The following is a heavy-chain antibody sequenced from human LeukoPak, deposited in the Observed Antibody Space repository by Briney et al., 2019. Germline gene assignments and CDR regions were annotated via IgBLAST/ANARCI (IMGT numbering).Heavy chain of an antibody. CDR1: GFTFSSYG. J-gene: IGHJ4*02. CDR2: IWYDGSNK. V-gene: IGHV3-33*06. Sequence: GRSLRLSCAASGFTFSSYGMHWVRQAPGKGLEWVAVIWYDGSNKYYADSVKGRFTISRDNSKSTLYLQMNSLRAEDTALYYCAQRQGHAFDNWGQGTLVTVSS. CDR3: AQRQGHAFDN.